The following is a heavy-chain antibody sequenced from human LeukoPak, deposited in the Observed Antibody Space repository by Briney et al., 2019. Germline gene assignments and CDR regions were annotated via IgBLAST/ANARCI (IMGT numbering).Heavy chain of an antibody. J-gene: IGHJ4*02. Sequence: GGSLRLSCAASGFTFSSYAMSWVRQAPGKGLEWVSAISGSGGSTYYADPVKGRFTISRDNSKNTLYLQMNSLRAEDKAVYYCAKDRGYSYGPFGYWGQGTLVTVSS. CDR1: GFTFSSYA. V-gene: IGHV3-23*01. CDR3: AKDRGYSYGPFGY. D-gene: IGHD5-18*01. CDR2: ISGSGGST.